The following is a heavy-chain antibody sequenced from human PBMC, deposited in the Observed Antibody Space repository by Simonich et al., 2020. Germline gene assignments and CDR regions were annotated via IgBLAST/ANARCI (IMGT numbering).Heavy chain of an antibody. V-gene: IGHV4-39*01. D-gene: IGHD6-6*01. CDR3: ARWAYSSSYFDY. J-gene: IGHJ4*02. CDR2: IYYSGRT. Sequence: QLQLQESGPGLVKPSETLSLTCTVSGGSISSSSYYWGWLRQPPGKGLEWIGSIYYSGRTYYNPSLKSRVTISVDTSKNQFSLKLSSVTAADTAVYYCARWAYSSSYFDYWGQGTLVTVSS. CDR1: GGSISSSSYY.